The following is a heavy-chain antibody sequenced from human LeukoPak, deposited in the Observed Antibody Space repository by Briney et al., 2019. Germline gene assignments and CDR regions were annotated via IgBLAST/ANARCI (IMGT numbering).Heavy chain of an antibody. V-gene: IGHV1-2*02. CDR2: INPNSGGT. CDR1: GYTFTAYY. J-gene: IGHJ4*02. D-gene: IGHD2-2*01. CDR3: ARGLLGYCSSTSCFLLGYFDY. Sequence: ASVKVSCKASGYTFTAYYIHWVRQAPGQGLEWMGWINPNSGGTNYAQKFQGRVAMTRDPSISTAYMELSRLRSDDTAVYYCARGLLGYCSSTSCFLLGYFDYWGQGTLVTVSS.